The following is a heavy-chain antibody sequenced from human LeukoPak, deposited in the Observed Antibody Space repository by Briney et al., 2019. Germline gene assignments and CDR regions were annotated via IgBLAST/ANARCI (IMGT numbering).Heavy chain of an antibody. CDR1: GYTFTSYY. V-gene: IGHV1-46*01. CDR3: ARGELLLGAFDI. CDR2: INPSGGST. D-gene: IGHD1-26*01. Sequence: GASVKVSCKASGYTFTSYYMHWVRQAPGQGLEWMGIINPSGGSTSYAQRFQGRVTMTRDMSTSTVYMELSSLRSEDTAVYYCARGELLLGAFDIWGQGTMVTVSS. J-gene: IGHJ3*02.